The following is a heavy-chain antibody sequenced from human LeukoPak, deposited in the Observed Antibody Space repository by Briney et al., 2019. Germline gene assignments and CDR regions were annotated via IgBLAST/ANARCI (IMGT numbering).Heavy chain of an antibody. D-gene: IGHD6-19*01. Sequence: ASVKVSCKASGYTFTGYYMHWVRQAPGQGLEWMGWINPNSGCTNYAQKFQGRVTMTRDTSISTAYMELSRLRSDDTAVYYCARDPAGSTLIKDYYMDVWGKGTTVTVSS. J-gene: IGHJ6*03. CDR2: INPNSGCT. V-gene: IGHV1-2*02. CDR1: GYTFTGYY. CDR3: ARDPAGSTLIKDYYMDV.